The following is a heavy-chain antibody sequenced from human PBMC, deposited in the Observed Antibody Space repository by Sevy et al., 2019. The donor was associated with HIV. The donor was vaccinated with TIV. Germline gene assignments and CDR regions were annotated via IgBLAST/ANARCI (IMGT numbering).Heavy chain of an antibody. V-gene: IGHV4-34*01. CDR1: GGSFTGYF. CDR2: INHNEDT. J-gene: IGHJ4*02. Sequence: SETLSLTCAVYGGSFTGYFWTWIRQPPGKGLEWLGEINHNEDTNYNPALKSRVTISLDMSRSQFSLKLTSVTAADTAVYYCARGTRAKYIWGIYRYGGFDYSGQGNLVTVSS. D-gene: IGHD3-16*02. CDR3: ARGTRAKYIWGIYRYGGFDY.